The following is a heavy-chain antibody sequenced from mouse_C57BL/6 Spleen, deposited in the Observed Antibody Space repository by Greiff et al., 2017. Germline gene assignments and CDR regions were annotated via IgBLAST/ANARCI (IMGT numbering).Heavy chain of an antibody. Sequence: LQESGPELVKPGASVKISCKASGYAFSSSWMNWVKQRPGKGLEWIGRIYPGDGDTNYNGKFKGKATLTADKSSSTAYMQLSSLTSEDSAVYFCARGTTVVPFAYWGQGTLVTVSA. CDR3: ARGTTVVPFAY. J-gene: IGHJ3*01. CDR2: IYPGDGDT. CDR1: GYAFSSSW. V-gene: IGHV1-82*01. D-gene: IGHD1-1*01.